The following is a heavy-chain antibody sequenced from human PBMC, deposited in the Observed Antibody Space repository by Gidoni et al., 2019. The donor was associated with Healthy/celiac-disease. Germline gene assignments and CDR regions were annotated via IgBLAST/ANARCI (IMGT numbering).Heavy chain of an antibody. Sequence: EVQLLESGGGLVQPGGSLRLSCAASGFTFRSDVINWVRQAPGKGLEWVSAIRGGGDGSYYADSVKGRFTISRDNSKNTLYLQMNSLRAEDTAVYYCAKDSGAGGEDYWGQGTLVTVSS. V-gene: IGHV3-23*01. D-gene: IGHD2-21*01. CDR3: AKDSGAGGEDY. CDR1: GFTFRSDV. J-gene: IGHJ4*02. CDR2: IRGGGDGS.